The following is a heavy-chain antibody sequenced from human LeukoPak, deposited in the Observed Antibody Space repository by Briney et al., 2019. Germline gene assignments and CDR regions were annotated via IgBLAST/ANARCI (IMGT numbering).Heavy chain of an antibody. D-gene: IGHD2-15*01. CDR1: GYTFTRYD. CDR3: AGVDGSPDY. Sequence: GASVKVSCKASGYTFTRYDINWVRQATGQGLEWMGWMNTKSGNTGHAQKFQGRVTITRDTSINTVYMELSSLRSEDTAVYFCAGVDGSPDYWGQGTLVTVSS. CDR2: MNTKSGNT. J-gene: IGHJ4*02. V-gene: IGHV1-8*03.